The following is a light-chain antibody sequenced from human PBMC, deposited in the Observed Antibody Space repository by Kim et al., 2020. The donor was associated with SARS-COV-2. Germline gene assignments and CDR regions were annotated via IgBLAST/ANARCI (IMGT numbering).Light chain of an antibody. CDR3: QTWGTVV. Sequence: GASVKLTCTRSSGDSSYAIAWHQQQPEKGPRYLMKLNSDGSHSKGDGISGRFSGSSAGAERYLTNSSLQSEDEADYYCQTWGTVVFGGGTQLTVL. CDR1: SGDSSYA. J-gene: IGLJ2*01. V-gene: IGLV4-69*01. CDR2: LNSDGSH.